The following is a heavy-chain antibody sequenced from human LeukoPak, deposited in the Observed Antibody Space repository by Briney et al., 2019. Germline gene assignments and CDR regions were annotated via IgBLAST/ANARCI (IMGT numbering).Heavy chain of an antibody. D-gene: IGHD1-26*01. J-gene: IGHJ4*02. CDR2: ISYDGSNK. CDR1: GFTFSSYG. CDR3: AKDSSGSYTFDY. V-gene: IGHV3-30*18. Sequence: GGSLRLSCAASGFTFSSYGMHWVRQAPGKGLEWVAVISYDGSNKYYADSVKGRFTISRDNSKNTLYLQMNSLGAEDTAVYYCAKDSSGSYTFDYWGQGTLVTVSS.